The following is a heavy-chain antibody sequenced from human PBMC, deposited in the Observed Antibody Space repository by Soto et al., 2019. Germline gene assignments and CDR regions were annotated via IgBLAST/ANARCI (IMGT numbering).Heavy chain of an antibody. D-gene: IGHD2-2*01. CDR1: GFTFSSYA. Sequence: GGSLRLSCAASGFTFSSYAMSWVRQAPGKGLEWVSAISGSGGSTYYADSVKGRFTISRDNSKNTLYLQMSSLRAEDTAVYYCAKDRVVPAAIALDAFDIWGQGTMVTVSS. V-gene: IGHV3-23*01. CDR2: ISGSGGST. CDR3: AKDRVVPAAIALDAFDI. J-gene: IGHJ3*02.